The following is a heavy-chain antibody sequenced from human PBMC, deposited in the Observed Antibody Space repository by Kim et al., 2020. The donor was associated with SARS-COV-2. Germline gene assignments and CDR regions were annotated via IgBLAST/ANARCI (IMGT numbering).Heavy chain of an antibody. D-gene: IGHD3-10*01. Sequence: SETLSLTCTVSGGSISSYYWSWIRQPPGKGLEWIGYIYYSGSTNYNPSLKSRVTISVDTSKNQFSLKLSSVTAADTAVYYCARDFMVRGDIRYFDLWGRGTLVTVSS. CDR1: GGSISSYY. CDR2: IYYSGST. V-gene: IGHV4-59*01. CDR3: ARDFMVRGDIRYFDL. J-gene: IGHJ2*01.